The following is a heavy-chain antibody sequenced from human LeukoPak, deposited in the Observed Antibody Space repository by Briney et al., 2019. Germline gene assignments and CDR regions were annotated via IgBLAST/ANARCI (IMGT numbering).Heavy chain of an antibody. J-gene: IGHJ2*01. Sequence: GGSLRLSCAASGFTFSNAWMSWVRQAPGKGLEWVGRIKSDGSDTTYADSVKGRFTLSRDNTKNTLYLQMNSLRAEDTAVYYCARGRDWYLDLWGRGTQVTVSS. V-gene: IGHV3-74*01. CDR2: IKSDGSDT. CDR3: ARGRDWYLDL. CDR1: GFTFSNAW.